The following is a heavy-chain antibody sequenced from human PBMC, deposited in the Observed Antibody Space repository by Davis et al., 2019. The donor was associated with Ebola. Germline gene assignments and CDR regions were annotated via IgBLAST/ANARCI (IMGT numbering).Heavy chain of an antibody. J-gene: IGHJ5*02. Sequence: AASVKVSCKASGYTFTSYGISWVRQAPGQGLEWMGWISAYNGNTNYAQKFQGRVTITADKSTSTAYMELSSLRSEDTAVYYCARERIRGYSFIDPWGQGTLVTVSS. CDR2: ISAYNGNT. CDR1: GYTFTSYG. CDR3: ARERIRGYSFIDP. D-gene: IGHD5-18*01. V-gene: IGHV1-18*01.